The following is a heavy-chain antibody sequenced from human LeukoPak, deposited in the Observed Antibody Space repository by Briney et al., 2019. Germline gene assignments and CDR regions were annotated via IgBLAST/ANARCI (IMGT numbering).Heavy chain of an antibody. CDR2: IYYSGST. Sequence: SETLSLTCTVSGGSISSYYWSWIRQPPGKGLEWIGYIYYSGSTNYNPSLKSRVTISVDTSKNQFSLKLSSVTAADTAVYYCARGRCSSTSCYSYWYFDLWGRGTLVTVSS. J-gene: IGHJ2*01. D-gene: IGHD2-2*01. V-gene: IGHV4-59*01. CDR1: GGSISSYY. CDR3: ARGRCSSTSCYSYWYFDL.